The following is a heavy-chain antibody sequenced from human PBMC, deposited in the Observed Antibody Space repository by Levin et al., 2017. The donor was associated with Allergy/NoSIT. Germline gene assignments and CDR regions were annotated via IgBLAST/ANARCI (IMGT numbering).Heavy chain of an antibody. J-gene: IGHJ4*02. V-gene: IGHV1-3*01. CDR1: GYTFTSYA. D-gene: IGHD2-15*01. Sequence: ASVKVSCKASGYTFTSYAMHWVRQAPGQRLEWMGWINAGNGNTKYSQKFQGRVTITRDTSASTAYMELSSLRSEDTAVYYCARGLLCSGGSCSPYWGQGTLVTVSS. CDR3: ARGLLCSGGSCSPY. CDR2: INAGNGNT.